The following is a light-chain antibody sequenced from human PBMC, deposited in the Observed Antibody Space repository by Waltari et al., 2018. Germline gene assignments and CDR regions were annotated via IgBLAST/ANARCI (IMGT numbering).Light chain of an antibody. Sequence: QSALTQPASVSGSPGQSTTISCTGTSSDFGSYNLVSWYQQYPGRAPKLIIYEGNKRPSGVSNRFSGSKSGNTASLTISGVQAEDDADYHCGSYAGSSASFVFGTGTKVTVL. CDR3: GSYAGSSASFV. J-gene: IGLJ1*01. CDR1: SSDFGSYNL. CDR2: EGN. V-gene: IGLV2-23*01.